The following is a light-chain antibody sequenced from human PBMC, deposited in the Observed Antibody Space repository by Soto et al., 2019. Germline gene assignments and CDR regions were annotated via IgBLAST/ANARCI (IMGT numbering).Light chain of an antibody. Sequence: EILLTQSPGTRSLSPGERATLSCRASQSVSSSYLAWYQQKPGQAPRLLIYGTSSRATAIPDRFSGSGSGTDFTLTISRLEPEDFAVYYCQQYGSSSWTFGQGTKVDIK. CDR2: GTS. CDR3: QQYGSSSWT. CDR1: QSVSSSY. V-gene: IGKV3-20*01. J-gene: IGKJ1*01.